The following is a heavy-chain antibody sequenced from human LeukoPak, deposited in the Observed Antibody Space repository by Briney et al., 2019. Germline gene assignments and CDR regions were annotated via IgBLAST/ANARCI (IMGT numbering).Heavy chain of an antibody. V-gene: IGHV3-21*01. D-gene: IGHD1-26*01. CDR3: AREARSYYFDY. J-gene: IGHJ4*02. CDR2: ISSSSSYI. Sequence: PGGSLRLSCAASGFTFSSYSMNWVRQAPGKGLEWVSSISSSSSYIYYADPVKGRFTISRDNAKNSLYLQMNSLRAEDTAVYYCAREARSYYFDYWGQGTLVTVSS. CDR1: GFTFSSYS.